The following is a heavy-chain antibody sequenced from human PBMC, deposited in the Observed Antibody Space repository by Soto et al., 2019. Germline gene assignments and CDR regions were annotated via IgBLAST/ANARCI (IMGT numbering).Heavy chain of an antibody. CDR2: ISGSGDST. Sequence: EVQLLESGGGLVQPGGSLRLSCAASGFTFSSYAMRWVRQAPGKGLEWVSAISGSGDSTYYADSVKGRFTISRGNSKNTVYLQMNSLRGEDTAVYYCARRGSGSYYDYWGQGTLVTVSS. J-gene: IGHJ4*02. D-gene: IGHD1-26*01. V-gene: IGHV3-23*01. CDR1: GFTFSSYA. CDR3: ARRGSGSYYDY.